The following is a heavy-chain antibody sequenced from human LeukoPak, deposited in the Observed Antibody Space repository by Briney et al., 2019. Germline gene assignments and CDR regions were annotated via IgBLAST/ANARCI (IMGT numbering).Heavy chain of an antibody. CDR1: GGSISSYY. J-gene: IGHJ5*02. CDR3: ARVGDYGDYVNWFDP. D-gene: IGHD4-17*01. Sequence: SETLSLTCTVSGGSISSYYWSWIRQPPGKGLEWIGYIYYGGSTNYNPSLKSRVTISVDTSKNQFSLKLSSVTAADTAVYYCARVGDYGDYVNWFDPWGQGTLVTVSS. CDR2: IYYGGST. V-gene: IGHV4-59*08.